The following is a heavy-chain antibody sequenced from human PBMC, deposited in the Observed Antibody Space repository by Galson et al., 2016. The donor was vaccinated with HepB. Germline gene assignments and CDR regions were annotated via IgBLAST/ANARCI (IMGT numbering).Heavy chain of an antibody. V-gene: IGHV3-48*02. D-gene: IGHD6-19*01. CDR1: GFTFSSYS. CDR2: ISSSSSTI. J-gene: IGHJ4*02. CDR3: ARDTGRKQLLVRTKVDY. Sequence: SLRLSCAASGFTFSSYSMNWVRQAPGKGLEWVSYISSSSSTIYYADSVKGRFTISRDNAKNSLHLQMNSLRDEDTAVYYCARDTGRKQLLVRTKVDYWGQGTLVTVSS.